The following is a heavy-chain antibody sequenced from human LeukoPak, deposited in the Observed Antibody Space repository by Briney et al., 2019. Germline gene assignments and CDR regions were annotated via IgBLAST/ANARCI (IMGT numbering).Heavy chain of an antibody. CDR2: INPNSGST. Sequence: ASVKVSCKASGYTFTDNYIFWIRQAPGPGLDWMGWINPNSGSTRYTHEYEGRVTMTKDTSINTVYMDLSSLTSDDTSVYYCERGASYYASGSFFPWGQGTLVTVSS. CDR3: ERGASYYASGSFFP. D-gene: IGHD3-10*01. CDR1: GYTFTDNY. J-gene: IGHJ5*02. V-gene: IGHV1-2*02.